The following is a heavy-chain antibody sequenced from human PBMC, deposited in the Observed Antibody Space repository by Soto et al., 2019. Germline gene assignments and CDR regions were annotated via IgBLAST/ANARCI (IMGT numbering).Heavy chain of an antibody. Sequence: ASVKVSCTASGYTFTSYDISWVRQATGQGLEWMGWMNPNSGNTGYAQKFQGRATMTRNTSISTAYMELSSLRSEDTAVYYCARGYCSSTSCYLYYYYYMDVWGKGTTVTVSS. D-gene: IGHD2-2*01. CDR1: GYTFTSYD. V-gene: IGHV1-8*01. J-gene: IGHJ6*03. CDR3: ARGYCSSTSCYLYYYYYMDV. CDR2: MNPNSGNT.